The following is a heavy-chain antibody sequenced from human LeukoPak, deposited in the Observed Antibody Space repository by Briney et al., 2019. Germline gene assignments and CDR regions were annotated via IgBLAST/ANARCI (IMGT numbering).Heavy chain of an antibody. Sequence: KPSETLSLTCTVSGGSISSYCWSWIRQPPGKGLEWIGYIYYSGSTNYNPSLKSRVTISIDTSKNQFPLKLSSVTAADTAVYYCARRTMVRGVHYYGMDVWGQGTTVTVSS. CDR2: IYYSGST. CDR1: GGSISSYC. CDR3: ARRTMVRGVHYYGMDV. J-gene: IGHJ6*02. V-gene: IGHV4-59*12. D-gene: IGHD3-10*01.